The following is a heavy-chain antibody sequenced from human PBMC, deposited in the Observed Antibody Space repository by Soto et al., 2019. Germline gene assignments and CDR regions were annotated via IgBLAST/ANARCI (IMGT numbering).Heavy chain of an antibody. V-gene: IGHV5-51*03. D-gene: IGHD2-15*01. CDR1: GYSFTSYW. J-gene: IGHJ3*02. Sequence: EVQLVQSGAEVKKPGESLKISCKGSGYSFTSYWIGWLRQMPGKGLEWMGIIYPGDSDTRYSPSFQGQVTISADKSISTAYLQWSSLKASDTAMYYCARPYCSGGSCPLDAFDIWGQGTMVTVSS. CDR2: IYPGDSDT. CDR3: ARPYCSGGSCPLDAFDI.